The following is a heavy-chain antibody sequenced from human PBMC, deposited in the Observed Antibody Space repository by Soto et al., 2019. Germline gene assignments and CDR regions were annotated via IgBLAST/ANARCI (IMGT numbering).Heavy chain of an antibody. Sequence: PSETLSLTCTVSGGSISSYYWSWIRQPPGKGLEWIGYIYYSGSTNYNPSLKSRVTISVDTSKNQFPLKLSSVTAADTAVYYCARSMAAGTIGFDYWGQGTLVTVSS. D-gene: IGHD6-13*01. CDR1: GGSISSYY. V-gene: IGHV4-59*01. CDR2: IYYSGST. J-gene: IGHJ4*02. CDR3: ARSMAAGTIGFDY.